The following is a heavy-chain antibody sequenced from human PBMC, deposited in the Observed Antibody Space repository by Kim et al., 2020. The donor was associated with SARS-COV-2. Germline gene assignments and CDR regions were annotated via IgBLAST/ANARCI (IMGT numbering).Heavy chain of an antibody. J-gene: IGHJ5*02. V-gene: IGHV3-30*18. Sequence: GRSLRLSCVASGFSFNIYGMHWVRQAPGKGLEWVAVISSDGINKVYLDSVKGRFTISRDNSRRTLYLEMNTLTTEDSGLYYCAKDRGFFGSGSCVSWGQG. D-gene: IGHD3-10*01. CDR2: ISSDGINK. CDR1: GFSFNIYG. CDR3: AKDRGFFGSGSCVS.